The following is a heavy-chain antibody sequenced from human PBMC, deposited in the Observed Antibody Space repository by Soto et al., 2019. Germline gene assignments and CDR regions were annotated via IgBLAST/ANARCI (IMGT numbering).Heavy chain of an antibody. Sequence: ASVKVSCKASGYTFTSYGISWVRQAPGQGLEWMGWISAYNGNTNYAQKLQGRVTMTTDTSTSTAYMELRSLRSDDTAVYYCAREAEDYDALYYYYYMDVWGKGTTVTVSS. CDR3: AREAEDYDALYYYYYMDV. D-gene: IGHD4-17*01. V-gene: IGHV1-18*01. CDR1: GYTFTSYG. CDR2: ISAYNGNT. J-gene: IGHJ6*03.